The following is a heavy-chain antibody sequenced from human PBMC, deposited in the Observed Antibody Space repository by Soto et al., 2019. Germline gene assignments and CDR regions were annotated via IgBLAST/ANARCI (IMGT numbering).Heavy chain of an antibody. D-gene: IGHD2-15*01. V-gene: IGHV3-30*18. Sequence: QVQLVESGGGAVQPGRSLRLSCAASGFTFSSYGMHWVRQAPGKGLEWVAVISYDGSNKYYADSVKGRFTISRDNSKNTLYLQMNSLRAEDTAVYYCAKVKVEMATLYYYYGMDVWGQGTTVTVSS. CDR3: AKVKVEMATLYYYYGMDV. J-gene: IGHJ6*02. CDR1: GFTFSSYG. CDR2: ISYDGSNK.